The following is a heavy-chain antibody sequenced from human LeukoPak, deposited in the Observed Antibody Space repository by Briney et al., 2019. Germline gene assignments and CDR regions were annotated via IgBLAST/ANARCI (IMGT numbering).Heavy chain of an antibody. D-gene: IGHD7-27*01. J-gene: IGHJ6*02. CDR3: AKGELGRYYYYGMDV. Sequence: GGSLRLSCAASGFTFSSYAMSWVRQAPGKGLEWVSAISGSGGSTYYADSVKGRFTIPRDNSKNTLYLQMNSLRAEDTAVYYCAKGELGRYYYYGMDVWGQGTTVTVS. CDR1: GFTFSSYA. CDR2: ISGSGGST. V-gene: IGHV3-23*01.